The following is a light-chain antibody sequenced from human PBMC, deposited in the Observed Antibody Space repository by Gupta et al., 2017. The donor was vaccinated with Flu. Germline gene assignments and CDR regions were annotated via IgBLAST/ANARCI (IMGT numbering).Light chain of an antibody. CDR3: HQDGSSPHT. CDR2: GAS. CDR1: QSVSSNY. V-gene: IGKV3-20*01. J-gene: IGKJ1*01. Sequence: ENVLMQSPGTLSLSPGERATLSCRAGQSVSSNYLAWYQQKPGQAPRLLIYGASSRATGIPDRFSGSRSGTDFTLTISRLEPEDFAVYYCHQDGSSPHTFGQGTKVDIE.